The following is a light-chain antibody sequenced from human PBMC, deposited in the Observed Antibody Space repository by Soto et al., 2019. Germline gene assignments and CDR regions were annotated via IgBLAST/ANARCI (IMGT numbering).Light chain of an antibody. CDR3: QQYKSYWT. CDR2: DAS. Sequence: DIQMTQSPSSLSASVEDRVTITCRASQSIGDLLAWYQQKPGEAPKLLIYDASALPRGVPSRFSGSGSGTEFTLTINSLQPDDFATYYCQQYKSYWTFGQGTKVDIK. V-gene: IGKV1-5*01. CDR1: QSIGDL. J-gene: IGKJ1*01.